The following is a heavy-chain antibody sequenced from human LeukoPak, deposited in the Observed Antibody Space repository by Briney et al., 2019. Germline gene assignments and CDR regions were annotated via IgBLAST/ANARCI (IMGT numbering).Heavy chain of an antibody. CDR1: GYTFTSYD. D-gene: IGHD1-1*01. V-gene: IGHV1-8*01. Sequence: ASVKVSRKASGYTFTSYDINWVRQATGQGLEWMGWMNPNSGNTGYAQKFQGRVTMTRNTSISTAYMELSSLRSEDTAVYYCARGSRYNWNDDQFDYWGQGTLVTVSS. CDR3: ARGSRYNWNDDQFDY. CDR2: MNPNSGNT. J-gene: IGHJ4*02.